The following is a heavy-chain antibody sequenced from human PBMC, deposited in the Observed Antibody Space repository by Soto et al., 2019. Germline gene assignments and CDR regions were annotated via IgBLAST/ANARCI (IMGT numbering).Heavy chain of an antibody. V-gene: IGHV3-33*01. Sequence: QVQLVESGGGVVQPGRSLRLSCAASGFTFSSYGMHWVRPAPGKGLEWVAVRWYDGSNKYYADSGKGRFTISRDNSKNTLYLQMNSLRAEDTAVYYCARDLGSYYGGGYYYGMDVWGQGTTVTVSS. CDR3: ARDLGSYYGGGYYYGMDV. D-gene: IGHD1-26*01. CDR2: RWYDGSNK. CDR1: GFTFSSYG. J-gene: IGHJ6*02.